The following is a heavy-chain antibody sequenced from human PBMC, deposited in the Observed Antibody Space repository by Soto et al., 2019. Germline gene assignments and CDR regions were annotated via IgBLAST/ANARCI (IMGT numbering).Heavy chain of an antibody. J-gene: IGHJ6*02. D-gene: IGHD3-10*01. CDR1: GFTFSSYS. CDR3: ARDRMVRGSRLRYYYGMDV. V-gene: IGHV3-48*02. CDR2: ISSSSSTI. Sequence: EVQLVESGGGLVQPGGSLRLSCAASGFTFSSYSMNWVRQAPGKGLEWVSYISSSSSTIYYADSVKGRFTISRDNAKNSLYLQMNSLRDEDTAVYYCARDRMVRGSRLRYYYGMDVWGQGTTVTVSS.